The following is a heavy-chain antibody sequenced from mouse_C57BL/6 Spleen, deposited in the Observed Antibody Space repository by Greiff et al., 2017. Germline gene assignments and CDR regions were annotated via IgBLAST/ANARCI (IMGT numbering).Heavy chain of an antibody. CDR1: GYTFTSYW. CDR3: ARSPCYCYYYSMDY. CDR2: IFPSNGRT. V-gene: IGHV1-61*01. Sequence: VQLQQSGAELVKPGASVKLSCKASGYTFTSYWMDWVKQRPGQGLEWIGNIFPSNGRTNYNQKFKDKAPLTADKSSSTAYMQLSSLTSEVSAVYYCARSPCYCYYYSMDYWGQGTSVTVSS. D-gene: IGHD2-12*01. J-gene: IGHJ4*01.